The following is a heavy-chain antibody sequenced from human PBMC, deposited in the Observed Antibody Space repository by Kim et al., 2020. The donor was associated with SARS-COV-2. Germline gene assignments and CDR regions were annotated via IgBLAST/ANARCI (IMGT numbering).Heavy chain of an antibody. V-gene: IGHV4-34*01. CDR3: ARVNYGDFDY. D-gene: IGHD4-17*01. Sequence: SETLSLTCAVYGGSFSGYYWSWIRQPPGKGLEWIGEINHSGSTNYNPSLKSRVTISVDTSKNQFSLKLSSVTAADTAVYYCARVNYGDFDYWGQGTLVTVSS. J-gene: IGHJ4*02. CDR2: INHSGST. CDR1: GGSFSGYY.